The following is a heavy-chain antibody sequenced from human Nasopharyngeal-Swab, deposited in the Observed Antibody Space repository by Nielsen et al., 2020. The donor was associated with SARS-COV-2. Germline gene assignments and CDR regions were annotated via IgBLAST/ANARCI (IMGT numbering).Heavy chain of an antibody. Sequence: GGSLRLSCALSGFTFSTYGMSWVRQAPGKGLEWVATLSGSGSTTYYADSVKGRFTISRDNSKNTLYLQMNSLRAEDTAVYYCAKEASNPVMVYAARVESDDAFDIWGQGTMVTVSS. J-gene: IGHJ3*02. CDR2: LSGSGSTT. CDR3: AKEASNPVMVYAARVESDDAFDI. D-gene: IGHD2-8*01. CDR1: GFTFSTYG. V-gene: IGHV3-23*01.